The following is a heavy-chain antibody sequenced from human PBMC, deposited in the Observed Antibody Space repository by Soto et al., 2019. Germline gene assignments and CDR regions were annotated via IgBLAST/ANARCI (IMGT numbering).Heavy chain of an antibody. CDR1: GYTFTSYA. J-gene: IGHJ4*02. Sequence: GASVKVSCKASGYTFTSYAMHWVRQAPGQRLEWMGWINAGNGNTKYSQKFQGRVTITRDTSASTAYMELSSLRSEDTALYYCARSSVLRFLEWLSYFDYWGQGTLVTVSS. D-gene: IGHD3-3*01. CDR3: ARSSVLRFLEWLSYFDY. V-gene: IGHV1-3*01. CDR2: INAGNGNT.